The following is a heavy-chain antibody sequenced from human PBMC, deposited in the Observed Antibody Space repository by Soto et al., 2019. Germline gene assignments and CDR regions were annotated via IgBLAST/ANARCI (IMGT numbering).Heavy chain of an antibody. V-gene: IGHV4-31*03. Sequence: QVQLQESGPGLVKPSQTLSLTCTVSGGSISSGGYYWSWIRQHPGKGLEWIGYIYYSGSTYYNPSLTSRVTISVDTSKNQFSLKLSSVTAADTAVYYCARGEAGRPWLLDIWGQGTMVTVSS. CDR2: IYYSGST. CDR3: ARGEAGRPWLLDI. J-gene: IGHJ3*02. D-gene: IGHD5-12*01. CDR1: GGSISSGGYY.